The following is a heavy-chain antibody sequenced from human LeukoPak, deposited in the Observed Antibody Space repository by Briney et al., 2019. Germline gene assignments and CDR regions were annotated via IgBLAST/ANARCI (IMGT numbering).Heavy chain of an antibody. CDR3: ARGDIVATNWFDP. J-gene: IGHJ5*02. V-gene: IGHV4-34*01. CDR2: INHSGST. CDR1: GGSFSGYY. Sequence: PSETLSLTCAVYGGSFSGYYWSWIRQPPGKGLEWIGEINHSGSTNYNPSLKSRVTISVDTSKNQFSLKLSSVTAADTAVYYCARGDIVATNWFDPWGQGTLVTVSS. D-gene: IGHD5-12*01.